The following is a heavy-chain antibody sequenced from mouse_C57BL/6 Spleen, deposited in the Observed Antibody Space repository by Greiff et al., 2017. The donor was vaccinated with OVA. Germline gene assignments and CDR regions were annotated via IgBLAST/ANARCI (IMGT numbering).Heavy chain of an antibody. V-gene: IGHV1-52*01. Sequence: QVQLQQPGAELVRPGSSVKLSCKASGYTFTSYWMHWVKQRPIQGLEWIGNIDPSDSETHYNQKFKDKATLTVDKSSSTAYMQLSRLPSEDSAVYYCARFYDYYAMDYRGQGTSVTVSS. J-gene: IGHJ4*01. D-gene: IGHD2-3*01. CDR1: GYTFTSYW. CDR3: ARFYDYYAMDY. CDR2: IDPSDSET.